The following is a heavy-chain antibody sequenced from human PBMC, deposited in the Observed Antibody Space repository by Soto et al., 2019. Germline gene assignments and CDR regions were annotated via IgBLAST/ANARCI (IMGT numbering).Heavy chain of an antibody. J-gene: IGHJ4*02. CDR2: ISGSTGTT. Sequence: EQVLESGGGLVQPGGSLRLSCEASGFMFNHYAMAWVRQTPGKGLEWVSVISGSTGTTYYADSVKGRFTISRDNSKNTVYLQMNSLRVEDSALYSCAKVIVLGPSTLEYWGPGTRVTVSS. D-gene: IGHD6-6*01. V-gene: IGHV3-23*01. CDR1: GFMFNHYA. CDR3: AKVIVLGPSTLEY.